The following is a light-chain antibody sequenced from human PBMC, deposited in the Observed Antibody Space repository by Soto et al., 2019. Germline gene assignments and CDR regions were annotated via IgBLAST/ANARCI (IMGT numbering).Light chain of an antibody. J-gene: IGKJ5*01. Sequence: DIPMTQSPSSLSASVGDRVTITCRASQGIANYLAWYQQKPGKVPKLLIHAATTVQPGVPSRFSGSGSGTHFTLSISSLQPEDAATYYCQQANSFPITFGQGTRLEIK. CDR2: AAT. CDR1: QGIANY. V-gene: IGKV1-27*01. CDR3: QQANSFPIT.